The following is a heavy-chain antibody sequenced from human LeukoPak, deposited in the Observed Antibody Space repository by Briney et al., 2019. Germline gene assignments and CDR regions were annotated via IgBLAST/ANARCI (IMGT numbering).Heavy chain of an antibody. CDR3: ARHRSGTGGKKGVNWFDP. D-gene: IGHD4-23*01. V-gene: IGHV4-59*01. CDR1: GGSIKNYY. J-gene: IGHJ5*02. Sequence: SETLSLTCSVSGGSIKNYYWSWIRQPPGKGLEWLGNIYFGGTTDYNSSLKSRLTISVDTFKNQLSLNLQSVTAADTATYYCARHRSGTGGKKGVNWFDPWGQGTLVTVSS. CDR2: IYFGGTT.